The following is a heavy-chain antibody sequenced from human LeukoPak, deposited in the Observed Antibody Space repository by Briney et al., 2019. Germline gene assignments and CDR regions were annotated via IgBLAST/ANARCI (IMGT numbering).Heavy chain of an antibody. D-gene: IGHD3-22*01. V-gene: IGHV4-4*02. CDR3: ARTVYYYDSSGYLSWFDR. Sequence: SGTLSLTCTVSGGSISTNNWWSWVRPSPAKGLEWIGEIFHEGLTNYNPSLKSRATISIDKSKSQFSLRLTSVTAADTAVYYCARTVYYYDSSGYLSWFDRWGQGTLVTVSS. J-gene: IGHJ5*02. CDR2: IFHEGLT. CDR1: GGSISTNNW.